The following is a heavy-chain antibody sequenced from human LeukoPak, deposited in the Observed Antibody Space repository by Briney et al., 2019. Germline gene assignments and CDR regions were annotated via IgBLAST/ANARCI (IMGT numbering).Heavy chain of an antibody. V-gene: IGHV3-53*01. J-gene: IGHJ4*02. CDR2: FYSGGST. CDR1: GFTVSSNY. Sequence: GGSLRLSCAASGFTVSSNYMSWVRQAPGKGLEWVSVFYSGGSTYYADSVKGRFTISRDNSKNPVYLQMNSLRAEDTAVYYCARGDGYNFWDYWGQGTLVTVSS. D-gene: IGHD5-24*01. CDR3: ARGDGYNFWDY.